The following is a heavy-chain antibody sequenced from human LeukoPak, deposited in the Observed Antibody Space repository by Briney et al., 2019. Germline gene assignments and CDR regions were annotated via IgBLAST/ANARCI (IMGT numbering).Heavy chain of an antibody. CDR1: GYTFTSYD. CDR3: ARGHGFCSSRSCYIGWFAP. D-gene: IGHD2-2*02. Sequence: GASVKVSCKTSGYTFTSYDINWVRQAAGQGLEWTGWMNVNSGDSGYAQKFQGRVSMTRDTSIGTAYMELSSLRSEDTAVYYCARGHGFCSSRSCYIGWFAPWGQGTLVTVSS. V-gene: IGHV1-8*01. CDR2: MNVNSGDS. J-gene: IGHJ5*02.